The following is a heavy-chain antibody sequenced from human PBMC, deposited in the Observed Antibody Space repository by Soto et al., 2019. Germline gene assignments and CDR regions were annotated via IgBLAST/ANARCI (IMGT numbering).Heavy chain of an antibody. Sequence: SVKTYFGARGYSVTGYSVGCGGRATRQGLEWMGWISGYNGDTNYAQKFQDRVSMTIDTSTGTAYMELRSLTSDDTAIYYCPKNGQLPYYYCDLDFWGHGTKVTVSS. J-gene: IGHJ6*02. V-gene: IGHV1-18*01. D-gene: IGHD1-7*01. CDR3: PKNGQLPYYYCDLDF. CDR1: GYSVTGYS. CDR2: ISGYNGDT.